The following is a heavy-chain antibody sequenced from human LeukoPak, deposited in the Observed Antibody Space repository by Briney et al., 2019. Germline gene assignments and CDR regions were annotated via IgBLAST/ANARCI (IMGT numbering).Heavy chain of an antibody. CDR3: ADYDFWSGYFDY. CDR2: INHSGST. CDR1: GGSFSGYY. D-gene: IGHD3-3*01. Sequence: SETLSLTCAVYGGSFSGYYWSWIRQPPGKGLEWIGEINHSGSTNYNPSLKSRVTISVDTSKNQFSLKLSSVTAADTAVYYCADYDFWSGYFDYWGQGTLVTVPS. J-gene: IGHJ4*02. V-gene: IGHV4-34*01.